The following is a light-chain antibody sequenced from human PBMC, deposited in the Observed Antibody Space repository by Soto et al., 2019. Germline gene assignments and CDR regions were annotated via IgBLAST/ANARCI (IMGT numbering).Light chain of an antibody. J-gene: IGKJ2*01. V-gene: IGKV3-20*01. CDR2: AAS. CDR3: HQYHSPPQT. Sequence: EIVLIQSPGTLSLSPSERATLSCRASQTMTRAYVAWYQQKPGQAPRLLIYAASYRATGISDKFSGSGSGTDFSLTISRLEPEDSAVYYCHQYHSPPQTFGQGTKVDIK. CDR1: QTMTRAY.